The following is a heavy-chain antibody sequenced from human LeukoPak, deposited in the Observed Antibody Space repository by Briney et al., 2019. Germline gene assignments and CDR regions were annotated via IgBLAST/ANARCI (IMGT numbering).Heavy chain of an antibody. Sequence: SETLSLTCTVSGGSISSSSYYWGWIRQPPGKGLEWIGYIYYSGSTYYNPSLKSRVTISVDTSKNQFSLKLSSVTAADTAVYYCARLRSYYYYMDVWGKGTTVTVSS. D-gene: IGHD4-17*01. CDR1: GGSISSSSYY. CDR3: ARLRSYYYYMDV. J-gene: IGHJ6*03. CDR2: IYYSGST. V-gene: IGHV4-30-4*08.